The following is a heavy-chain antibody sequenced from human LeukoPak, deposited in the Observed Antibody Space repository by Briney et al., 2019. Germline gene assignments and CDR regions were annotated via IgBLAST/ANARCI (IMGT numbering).Heavy chain of an antibody. Sequence: PGGSLRLSCAASGFTSSSYGLHWVRQAPGKGLEWVAFIRYDGSNKYYADSVKGRFTISRDNSKNTLYLQMNSLRAEGTAVYYCAKDEASRIAVAGFFDSWGRGTLVTVSS. CDR1: GFTSSSYG. J-gene: IGHJ4*02. V-gene: IGHV3-30*02. CDR2: IRYDGSNK. CDR3: AKDEASRIAVAGFFDS. D-gene: IGHD6-19*01.